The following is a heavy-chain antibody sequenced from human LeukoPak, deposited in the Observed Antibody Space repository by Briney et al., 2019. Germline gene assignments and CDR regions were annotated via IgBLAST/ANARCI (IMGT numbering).Heavy chain of an antibody. Sequence: PSETLSLTCTVSGGSISSYYWSWIRQPPGKGLEWIGYIYYSGSTNYNPSLKSRVTISIDTSKNQFSLKLSSVTAADTAVYYCARDEWAFDIWGQGTMVTVSS. D-gene: IGHD3-3*01. CDR1: GGSISSYY. V-gene: IGHV4-59*01. CDR2: IYYSGST. J-gene: IGHJ3*02. CDR3: ARDEWAFDI.